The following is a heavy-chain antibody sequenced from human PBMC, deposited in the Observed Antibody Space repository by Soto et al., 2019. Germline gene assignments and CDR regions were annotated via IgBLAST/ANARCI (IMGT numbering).Heavy chain of an antibody. CDR1: GGSISSYY. Sequence: SETLSLTCTVSGGSISSYYWSWIRQPPGKGLEWIGYIYYSGSTNYNPSLKSRVTISVDTSKNQFSLKLSSVTAADTAVYYCASTYYDFWSGPNNCFDPWGQGTLVTVSS. CDR2: IYYSGST. V-gene: IGHV4-59*08. J-gene: IGHJ5*02. D-gene: IGHD3-3*01. CDR3: ASTYYDFWSGPNNCFDP.